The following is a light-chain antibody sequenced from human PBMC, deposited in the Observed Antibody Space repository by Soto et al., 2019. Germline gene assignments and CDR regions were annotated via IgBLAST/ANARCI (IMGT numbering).Light chain of an antibody. Sequence: ILLTQSPATLSFYTGQIATLSCSASQNISSYLIWYQQKPGQAPRLLIYDVSNRATGIPARFSGSGSGTDFTLTIISLQSEDFAVYYCDPSNNLHLFGGGSKVDIK. V-gene: IGKV3-11*01. CDR2: DVS. CDR3: DPSNNLHL. J-gene: IGKJ4*01. CDR1: QNISSY.